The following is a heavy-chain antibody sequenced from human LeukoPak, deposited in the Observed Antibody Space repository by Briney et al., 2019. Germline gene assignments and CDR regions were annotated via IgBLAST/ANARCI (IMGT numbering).Heavy chain of an antibody. J-gene: IGHJ6*04. D-gene: IGHD3-3*01. CDR1: GYTFTSYD. CDR3: ARGLTRLTYYDFWSGYWNMDV. Sequence: ASVKVSCKASGYTFTSYDINWVRQATGQGLEWMGWMNPNSGNTGYAQKFQGRVTITRNTSISTAYTELSSLRSEDTAVYYCARGLTRLTYYDFWSGYWNMDVWGKGTTVTVSS. CDR2: MNPNSGNT. V-gene: IGHV1-8*01.